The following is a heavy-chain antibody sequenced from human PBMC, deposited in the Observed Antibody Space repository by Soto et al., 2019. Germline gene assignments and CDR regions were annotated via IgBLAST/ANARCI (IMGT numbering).Heavy chain of an antibody. CDR3: ARRFGRPVVPAAISRKGQNYYYYMDV. CDR1: GGSFSGYY. Sequence: KTSETLSLTCAVYGGSFSGYYWSWIRQPPGKGLEWIGEINHSGSTNYNPSLKSRVTISVDTSKNQFSLKLSSVTAADTAVYYCARRFGRPVVPAAISRKGQNYYYYMDVWGKGTTVTVS. D-gene: IGHD2-2*02. CDR2: INHSGST. J-gene: IGHJ6*03. V-gene: IGHV4-34*01.